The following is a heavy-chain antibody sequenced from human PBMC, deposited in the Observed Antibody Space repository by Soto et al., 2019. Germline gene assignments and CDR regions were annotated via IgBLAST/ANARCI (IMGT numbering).Heavy chain of an antibody. CDR1: GGTFSGYA. J-gene: IGHJ4*02. CDR2: IIPMFGTS. CDR3: ARGSCSSTSCYKEYYFDL. Sequence: SVKVSCKASGGTFSGYAISWLRQAPGQGLEWMGEIIPMFGTSNYAQKFQGRVTITTDESTSTAYMELSSLRSEDTAVYYCARGSCSSTSCYKEYYFDLWGQGTLVTVSS. D-gene: IGHD2-2*02. V-gene: IGHV1-69*05.